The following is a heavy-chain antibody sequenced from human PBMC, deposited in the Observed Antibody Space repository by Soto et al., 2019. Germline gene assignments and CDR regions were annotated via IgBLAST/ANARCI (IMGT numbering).Heavy chain of an antibody. Sequence: QVQLQQWGAGLLKPSETLSLTCAVYGGSFSGYYWSWIRQPPGKGLEWIGEINHSGSTNYNPSLKSRVTISVDTSKNQFSLKLSSVTAADTAAYYCARGLLRYFDWSPLGYWGQGTLVTVSS. CDR3: ARGLLRYFDWSPLGY. J-gene: IGHJ4*02. D-gene: IGHD3-9*01. V-gene: IGHV4-34*01. CDR1: GGSFSGYY. CDR2: INHSGST.